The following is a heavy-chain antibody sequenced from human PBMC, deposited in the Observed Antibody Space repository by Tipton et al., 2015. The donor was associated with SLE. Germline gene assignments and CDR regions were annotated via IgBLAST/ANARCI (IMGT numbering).Heavy chain of an antibody. J-gene: IGHJ4*02. CDR1: GGSISSSSYY. D-gene: IGHD3-3*01. V-gene: IGHV4-39*07. Sequence: TLSITCTVSGGSISSSSYYWGWIRQPPGKGLEWIGSIYYSGSTYYNPSLKSRVTISVDTSKNQFSLKLSSVTAADTAVYYCARGDFWSGYYVFDYWGQGTLVTVSS. CDR2: IYYSGST. CDR3: ARGDFWSGYYVFDY.